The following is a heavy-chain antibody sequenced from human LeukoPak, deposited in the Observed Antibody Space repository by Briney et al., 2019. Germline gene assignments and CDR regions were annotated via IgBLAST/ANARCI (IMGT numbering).Heavy chain of an antibody. J-gene: IGHJ4*02. CDR3: AKDSGIAVAGIFDY. D-gene: IGHD6-19*01. CDR1: GFTFSSYG. CDR2: ISYDGSNK. Sequence: GRSLRLSCAASGFTFSSYGMHWVRQAPGKGLEWVAVISYDGSNKYYADSVKGRFTISRDNSKNTLHLQMNSLRAEDTAVYYCAKDSGIAVAGIFDYWGQGTLVTVSS. V-gene: IGHV3-30*18.